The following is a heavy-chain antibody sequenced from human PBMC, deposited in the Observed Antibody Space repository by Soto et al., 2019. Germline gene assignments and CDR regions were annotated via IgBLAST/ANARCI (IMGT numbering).Heavy chain of an antibody. CDR1: GGTFSSYA. D-gene: IGHD6-25*01. V-gene: IGHV1-69*01. CDR2: IIPIFGTA. Sequence: QVQLVQSGAEVKKPGSSVKVSCKASGGTFSSYAISWVRQAPGQGLEWMGGIIPIFGTANYAKKFQGRVTTTAVEHQSAVHKELSILRSEDTALYYGARDRSGAGPPNDYDSGMDVRGQATTVTVSS. CDR3: ARDRSGAGPPNDYDSGMDV. J-gene: IGHJ6*02.